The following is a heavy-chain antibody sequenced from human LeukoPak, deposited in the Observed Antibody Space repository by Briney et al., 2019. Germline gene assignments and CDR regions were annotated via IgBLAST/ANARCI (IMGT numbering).Heavy chain of an antibody. CDR3: AAEPSYGYGAWGY. Sequence: ASVKVSCKASGFTFTSSAMQWVRQARGQRLEWIGWIVVGSGNTNYAQKFQERVTITRDMSTSTAYMELSSLRSEDTAVYYCAAEPSYGYGAWGYWGQGTLVTVSS. V-gene: IGHV1-58*02. J-gene: IGHJ4*02. CDR1: GFTFTSSA. CDR2: IVVGSGNT. D-gene: IGHD5-18*01.